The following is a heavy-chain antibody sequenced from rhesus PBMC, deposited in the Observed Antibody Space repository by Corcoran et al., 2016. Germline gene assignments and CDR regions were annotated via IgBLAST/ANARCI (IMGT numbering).Heavy chain of an antibody. CDR1: GGSISSSY. CDR3: ARADYEDDYGYYYIDY. Sequence: QLQLQESGPGLVKPSETLSVTCAVSGGSISSSYWSWIRQAPGKGLEWIGYTYGIGSSTNYNPSLKSRVTLSVDTSKNQLSLKLSSVTAADTAVYYCARADYEDDYGYYYIDYWGQGVLVTVSS. D-gene: IGHD3-9*01. J-gene: IGHJ4*01. CDR2: TYGIGSST. V-gene: IGHV4-169*01.